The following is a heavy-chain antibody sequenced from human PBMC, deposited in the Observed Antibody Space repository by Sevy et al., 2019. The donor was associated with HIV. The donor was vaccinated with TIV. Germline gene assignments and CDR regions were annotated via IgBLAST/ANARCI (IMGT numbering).Heavy chain of an antibody. V-gene: IGHV3-21*01. D-gene: IGHD4-17*01. Sequence: GGSLRLSCATSEFTFSSYSMNWVRQAPGNGLEWVSSIRGGGTYIYYADSMKGRFTISRDKAKNSLSQQMHSLRAEDTAVYYCAGGTYDYGDYDRDAFDIWGQGTMVTVSS. CDR1: EFTFSSYS. J-gene: IGHJ3*02. CDR2: IRGGGTYI. CDR3: AGGTYDYGDYDRDAFDI.